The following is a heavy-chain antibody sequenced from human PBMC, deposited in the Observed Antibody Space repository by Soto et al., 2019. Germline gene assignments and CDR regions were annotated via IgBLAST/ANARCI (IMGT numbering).Heavy chain of an antibody. D-gene: IGHD5-18*01. J-gene: IGHJ6*02. V-gene: IGHV4-34*01. Sequence: QVQLQQWGAGLLKPSETLSPTCAVSGGAFSGFYWSGSRQPPGKGLEWIGEIKHSGGTDYNPSLKCRVTISVDPSKNQFSLKMSSVTAADTAVYYCARGQGAAMVEHYDYGMDVWGQGTTVTVSS. CDR2: IKHSGGT. CDR1: GGAFSGFY. CDR3: ARGQGAAMVEHYDYGMDV.